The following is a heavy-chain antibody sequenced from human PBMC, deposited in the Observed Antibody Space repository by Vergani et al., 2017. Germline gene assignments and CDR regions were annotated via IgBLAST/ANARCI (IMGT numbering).Heavy chain of an antibody. CDR3: AREGYNWNDNWFDP. J-gene: IGHJ5*02. D-gene: IGHD1-1*01. Sequence: EVQLVESGGGLVQPGGSLRLSCAASGFTFSSYSMNWVRQAPGKGLEWVSYISSSSSTIYYADSVKGRFTISRDNAKNSLYLQMNSLRAEDTAVYYCAREGYNWNDNWFDPWSQGTLVTVSS. CDR2: ISSSSSTI. V-gene: IGHV3-48*01. CDR1: GFTFSSYS.